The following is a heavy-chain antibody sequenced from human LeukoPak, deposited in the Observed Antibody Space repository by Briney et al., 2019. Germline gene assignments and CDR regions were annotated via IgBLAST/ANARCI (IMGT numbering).Heavy chain of an antibody. J-gene: IGHJ6*03. V-gene: IGHV3-30*02. CDR3: AKARSDYYYYYMDV. CDR1: GFTFSSYG. Sequence: GGSLRLSCAASGFTFSSYGMHWVRKAPGKGLEWVAFIRYDGSNKYYADSVKGRFTISRDNSKNTLYLQMNSLRAEDTAVYYCAKARSDYYYYYMDVWGKGTTVTVSS. CDR2: IRYDGSNK.